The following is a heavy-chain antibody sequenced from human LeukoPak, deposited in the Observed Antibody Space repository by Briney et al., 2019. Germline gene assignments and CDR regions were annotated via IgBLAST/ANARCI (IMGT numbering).Heavy chain of an antibody. V-gene: IGHV3-33*01. J-gene: IGHJ4*02. Sequence: GGSLRLSCAASGFIFDTYGMHWVRQAPGKGLEWVAVIWYDGGKKYYADSVKGRFTISRDNSKNTLYLQMNSLRAEDTAVYYCARDTIYLSFDYWGQGTLVTVSS. CDR3: ARDTIYLSFDY. CDR2: IWYDGGKK. D-gene: IGHD5-24*01. CDR1: GFIFDTYG.